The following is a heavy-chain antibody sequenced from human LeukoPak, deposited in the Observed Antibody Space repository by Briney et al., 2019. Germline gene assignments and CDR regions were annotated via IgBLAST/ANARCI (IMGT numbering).Heavy chain of an antibody. D-gene: IGHD3-3*01. Sequence: ASVKVSCKVSGYTLTEVSMHWVRQAPGKGLEWMGGFDPEDGETIYAQKFQGRVTMTEDTSTDTAYMELSSLRSEDTAVYYCATVKYYDFWSGYYRKEYYFDYWGQGTLVTVSS. CDR2: FDPEDGET. CDR1: GYTLTEVS. CDR3: ATVKYYDFWSGYYRKEYYFDY. V-gene: IGHV1-24*01. J-gene: IGHJ4*02.